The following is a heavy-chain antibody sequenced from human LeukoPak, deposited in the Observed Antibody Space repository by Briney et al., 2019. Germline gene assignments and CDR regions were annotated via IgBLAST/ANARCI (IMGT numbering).Heavy chain of an antibody. CDR2: IRNKTNGGTT. CDR1: GFSFSDFY. Sequence: GGSLRLSCAASGFSFSDFYMSWVRQAPGKGLAWVCIIRNKTNGGTTEKTTSVRGGFTISTDDSKSIITYLQMNSLRAEDTALYYCITPDKPLGYCSGGSCSLGCSWGKGTTVTISS. V-gene: IGHV3-71*01. J-gene: IGHJ6*04. CDR3: ITPDKPLGYCSGGSCSLGCS. D-gene: IGHD2-15*01.